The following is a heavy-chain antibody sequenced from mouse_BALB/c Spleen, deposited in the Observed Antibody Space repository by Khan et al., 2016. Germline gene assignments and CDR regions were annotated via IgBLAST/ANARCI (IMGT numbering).Heavy chain of an antibody. D-gene: IGHD2-4*01. J-gene: IGHJ2*01. CDR3: ASSSGDYDGY. CDR2: INTYTGEP. V-gene: IGHV9-1*02. Sequence: QIQLVQSGPELKKPGETVKISCKASGYTFTNYGMNWVKQAPGKGLKWMGWINTYTGEPTYADDFKGRFAFSLETSASTAYLQINNLKNEDMATYFCASSSGDYDGYWGQGTTLTVSS. CDR1: GYTFTNYG.